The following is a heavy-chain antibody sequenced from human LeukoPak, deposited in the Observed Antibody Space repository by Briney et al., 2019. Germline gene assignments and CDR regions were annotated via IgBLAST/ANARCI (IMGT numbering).Heavy chain of an antibody. CDR2: MSPNSGNT. CDR1: GYTFTSYD. J-gene: IGHJ6*03. CDR3: ARGPPEGVIAAAGPRKYYYYYYYMDV. V-gene: IGHV1-8*03. Sequence: GASVKVSCKASGYTFTSYDINWVRQATGQGLEWMGWMSPNSGNTGYAQKFQGRVTITRNTSISTAYMELSSLRSEDTAVYYCARGPPEGVIAAAGPRKYYYYYYYMDVWGKGTTVTVSS. D-gene: IGHD6-13*01.